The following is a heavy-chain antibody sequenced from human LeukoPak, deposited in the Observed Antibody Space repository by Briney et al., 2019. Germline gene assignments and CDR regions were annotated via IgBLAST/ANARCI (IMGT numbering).Heavy chain of an antibody. CDR2: IYSGGTT. Sequence: GGSLRLSCAASGFTVSSNYMSWVRQAPGKGLEWVSVIYSGGTTYYADSVKGRFTISRDNSKNTLYLQMNSLRAEDTAVYYCAKDRGSSWYILGDYWGQGTLVTVSS. V-gene: IGHV3-53*01. CDR1: GFTVSSNY. J-gene: IGHJ4*02. D-gene: IGHD6-13*01. CDR3: AKDRGSSWYILGDY.